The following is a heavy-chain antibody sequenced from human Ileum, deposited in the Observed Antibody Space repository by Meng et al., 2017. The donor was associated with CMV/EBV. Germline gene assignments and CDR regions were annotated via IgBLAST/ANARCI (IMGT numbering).Heavy chain of an antibody. CDR2: INWNGGST. J-gene: IGHJ4*02. D-gene: IGHD6-13*01. V-gene: IGHV3-20*04. Sequence: CAASGFTFDDYGMSWVRQAPGKGLEWVSGINWNGGSTGYADSVKGRFTISRDNAKNSLYLQMNSLRAEDTALYYCARVKYSSSWYFEYWGQGTLVTVSS. CDR3: ARVKYSSSWYFEY. CDR1: GFTFDDYG.